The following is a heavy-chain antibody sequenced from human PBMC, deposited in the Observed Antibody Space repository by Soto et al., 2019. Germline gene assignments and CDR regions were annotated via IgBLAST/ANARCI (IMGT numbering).Heavy chain of an antibody. CDR2: ISAYNGNT. Sequence: ASVKVSCKASGYTFTSYGISWVRQAPGQGLEWMGWISAYNGNTNYAQKLQGRVTMTTDTSTSTAYMELRSLRSDDTAVYYCARDSIAGDRSGMVWFDPWGQRSMVTVSS. V-gene: IGHV1-18*01. CDR3: ARDSIAGDRSGMVWFDP. J-gene: IGHJ5*02. CDR1: GYTFTSYG. D-gene: IGHD6-6*01.